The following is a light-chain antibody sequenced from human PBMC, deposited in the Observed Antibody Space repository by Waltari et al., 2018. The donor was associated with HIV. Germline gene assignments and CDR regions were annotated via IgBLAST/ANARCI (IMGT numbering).Light chain of an antibody. J-gene: IGLJ3*02. Sequence: QSALTQPRSVSGSPGQSLTISCTGTSGDVGGYNYVSWYQHHPGKAPKLMIFDVTKRPSGVPDRCSCSKSGNTASLSISGLQAEDEADYYCCSYAGTYTLVFGGGTKLTVL. CDR3: CSYAGTYTLV. CDR2: DVT. V-gene: IGLV2-11*02. CDR1: SGDVGGYNY.